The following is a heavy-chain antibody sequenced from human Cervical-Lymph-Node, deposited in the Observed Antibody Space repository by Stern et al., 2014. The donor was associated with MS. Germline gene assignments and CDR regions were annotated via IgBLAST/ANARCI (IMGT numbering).Heavy chain of an antibody. Sequence: EVQLVESGAEVKKPGESLKISCKGSGYSFTSHWIGWVRQMPGKGLEWMGRIYPGDSDTSYSPSFQCQVTISAHQSISTASLQRSSLKAPDTAIYYCARHQTDYKGRDYYYYGMDVWGQGTTGNVSS. J-gene: IGHJ6*02. CDR3: ARHQTDYKGRDYYYYGMDV. CDR1: GYSFTSHW. CDR2: IYPGDSDT. D-gene: IGHD4-11*01. V-gene: IGHV5-51*01.